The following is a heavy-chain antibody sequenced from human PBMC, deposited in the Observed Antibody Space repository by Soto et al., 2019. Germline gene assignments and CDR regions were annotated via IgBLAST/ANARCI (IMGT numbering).Heavy chain of an antibody. CDR3: ARDRIGYSSGWPYFDY. D-gene: IGHD6-19*01. J-gene: IGHJ4*02. CDR1: GGTFSSYT. CDR2: IIPILGIA. V-gene: IGHV1-69*08. Sequence: QVQLVQSGAEVKKPGSSVKVSCKASGGTFSSYTISWVQQAPGQGLEWMGRIIPILGIANYAQKFQGRVTITADKSTSTAYMELSSLRSEDTAVYYCARDRIGYSSGWPYFDYWGQGTLVTVSS.